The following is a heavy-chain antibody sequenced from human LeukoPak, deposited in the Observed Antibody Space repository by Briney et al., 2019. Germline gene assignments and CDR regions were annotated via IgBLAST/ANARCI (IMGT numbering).Heavy chain of an antibody. CDR1: GYMFTGYY. J-gene: IGHJ4*02. V-gene: IGHV1-2*02. CDR3: ARVGPSSGYCVDY. CDR2: INPNSGGT. D-gene: IGHD3-22*01. Sequence: ASVKVSCKASGYMFTGYYMHWVRQAPGQGLEWMGWINPNSGGTDYAQKFQGRVTMTRDTSLSTVYMELRRLTSDDTAVYYCARVGPSSGYCVDYWGQGTLVAVSS.